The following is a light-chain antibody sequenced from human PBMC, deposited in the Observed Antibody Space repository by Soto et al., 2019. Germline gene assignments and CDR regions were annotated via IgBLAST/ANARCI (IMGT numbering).Light chain of an antibody. CDR2: DAS. J-gene: IGKJ1*01. CDR1: QSISTY. Sequence: DLRWIQTPSKLSASVGGVDLGACRASQSISTYLTWYQQKPGKAPKLLIYDASSLKSGVPSRFSGSGPGTEFTLTISSLQPDDFAPYYCQPYNRYSEGFGQGTKVDIK. V-gene: IGKV1-5*01. CDR3: QPYNRYSEG.